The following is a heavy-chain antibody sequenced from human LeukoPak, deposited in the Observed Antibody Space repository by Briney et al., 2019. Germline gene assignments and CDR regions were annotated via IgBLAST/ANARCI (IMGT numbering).Heavy chain of an antibody. CDR1: GGSTSSSIYY. CDR2: IHYSGST. J-gene: IGHJ4*02. CDR3: ARALTGDFDY. Sequence: SETLSLTCTVSGGSTSSSIYYWGWIRQPPGKGLEWIGSIHYSGSTYYNSSLESRVTISVDTSKNQFSLKLSSVTAADTAVYYCARALTGDFDYWGQGTLVTVSS. V-gene: IGHV4-39*07. D-gene: IGHD7-27*01.